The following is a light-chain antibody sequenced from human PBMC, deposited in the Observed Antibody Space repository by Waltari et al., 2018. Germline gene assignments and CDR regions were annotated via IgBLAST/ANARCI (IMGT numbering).Light chain of an antibody. CDR2: DAF. CDR1: LNLQTF. V-gene: IGKV3-11*01. CDR3: QQRSDWPPFT. J-gene: IGKJ3*01. Sequence: EIVLTQSPVTLSLSPGERATLSCRASLNLQTFLAWYQHRPGQPPRLLIYDAFYRATGIPARFSGSGSGTDFTLSISSLEPEDFAVYFCQQRSDWPPFTFGPGTRVDI.